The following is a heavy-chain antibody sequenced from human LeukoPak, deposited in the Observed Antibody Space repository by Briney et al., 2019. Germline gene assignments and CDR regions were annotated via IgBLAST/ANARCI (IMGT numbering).Heavy chain of an antibody. CDR3: ARRNYPYYFDY. CDR2: LSCDGGT. J-gene: IGHJ4*02. CDR1: GASISSTSYC. V-gene: IGHV4-39*01. D-gene: IGHD4-11*01. Sequence: SETLSLTYTVSGASISSTSYCWGWVRQPPGEGLEWIGTLSCDGGTYYNPSLKTRVTTSVDTSNNQFSLRLSSVTAADTAVYYCARRNYPYYFDYWGQGTLVTVSS.